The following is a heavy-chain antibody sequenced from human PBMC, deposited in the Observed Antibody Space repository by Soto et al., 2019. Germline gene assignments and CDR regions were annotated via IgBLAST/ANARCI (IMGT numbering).Heavy chain of an antibody. CDR3: ARDLFSGYDNWFDP. CDR2: IYYSGST. Sequence: PSETLSLTCTVSGGSISSGGYYWSWIRQHPGKGLEWIGYIYYSGSTYYNPSLKSRVTISVDTSKNQFSLKLSSVTAADTAVYYCARDLFSGYDNWFDPWGQGTLVTVSS. CDR1: GGSISSGGYY. V-gene: IGHV4-31*03. J-gene: IGHJ5*02. D-gene: IGHD5-12*01.